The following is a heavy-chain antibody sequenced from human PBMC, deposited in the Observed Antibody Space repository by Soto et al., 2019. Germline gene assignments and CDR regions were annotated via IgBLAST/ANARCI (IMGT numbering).Heavy chain of an antibody. CDR3: ARHRDYGDYYYGMDV. Sequence: PGESLKISCKGSGYSFTSYWISWVRQMPGKGLEWMGRIDPSDSYTNYSPSFQGHVTISADKSISTAYLQWSSLKASDTAMYYCARHRDYGDYYYGMDVWGQGTTVTVSS. V-gene: IGHV5-10-1*01. CDR1: GYSFTSYW. D-gene: IGHD4-17*01. J-gene: IGHJ6*02. CDR2: IDPSDSYT.